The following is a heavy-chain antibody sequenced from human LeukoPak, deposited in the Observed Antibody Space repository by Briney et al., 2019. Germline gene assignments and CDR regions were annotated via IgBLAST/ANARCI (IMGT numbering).Heavy chain of an antibody. CDR3: ARDRWPSGFDS. V-gene: IGHV3-74*01. Sequence: GGSLRLSCAASGFTFSSYWMHWARQAPGKGLVWVSRIKTDGTSTRYADSVEGRFTISRDNAKNTLYLQMNSLRAEDTAVYYCARDRWPSGFDSWGQGTLVTVSS. J-gene: IGHJ4*02. D-gene: IGHD1-14*01. CDR1: GFTFSSYW. CDR2: IKTDGTST.